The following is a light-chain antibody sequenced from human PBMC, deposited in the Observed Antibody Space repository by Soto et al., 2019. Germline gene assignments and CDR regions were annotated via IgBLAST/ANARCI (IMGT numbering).Light chain of an antibody. V-gene: IGKV1-5*01. CDR3: QQYTNTNNPWM. Sequence: DIQMTQSPSTLSGSVGDRVTITCRASQTISTWMAWYQQKPGKAPKLLVYDAPTLQSGVASRFSGSGSGTEFTLIISGLQPDDSATYYCQQYTNTNNPWMFGQGTKVDIK. J-gene: IGKJ1*01. CDR1: QTISTW. CDR2: DAP.